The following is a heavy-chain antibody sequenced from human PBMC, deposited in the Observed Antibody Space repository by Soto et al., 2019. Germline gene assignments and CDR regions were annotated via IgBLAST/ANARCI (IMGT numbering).Heavy chain of an antibody. CDR1: GFNFITYS. V-gene: IGHV3-21*01. D-gene: IGHD3-22*01. J-gene: IGHJ4*02. CDR2: ISSSAVYI. CDR3: VRDGLDYYDTERLYFDN. Sequence: EVQLVESGGGPVRPGGSLKLSCAASGFNFITYSLSWVRQAPGKGLEWVASISSSAVYIDYADSVKGRFTISRDNAHNSLYLQMKSLRAEDTATYHCVRDGLDYYDTERLYFDNWGQGTLVTVSS.